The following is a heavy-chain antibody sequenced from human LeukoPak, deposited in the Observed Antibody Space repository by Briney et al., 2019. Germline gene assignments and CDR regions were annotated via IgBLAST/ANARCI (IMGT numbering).Heavy chain of an antibody. CDR1: GGSINSHSYY. D-gene: IGHD5-24*01. CDR3: VRHISTNTGYFDS. V-gene: IGHV4-39*01. CDR2: VYYDGTS. Sequence: SETLSVTCTVSGGSINSHSYYWGWIRQPPGKGLEWIGSVYYDGTSYSNPSLKTRVGVFVDTSRDQFSLDLDFVTAADTALYYCVRHISTNTGYFDSCGQGTLVSVSS. J-gene: IGHJ4*02.